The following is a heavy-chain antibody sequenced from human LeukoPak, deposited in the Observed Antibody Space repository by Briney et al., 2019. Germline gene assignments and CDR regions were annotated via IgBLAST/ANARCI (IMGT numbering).Heavy chain of an antibody. J-gene: IGHJ4*02. CDR3: VKGATTSSSWKFDYFDY. Sequence: PGGSLRLSCAASGFTFSSYGMHWVRQAPGKGLEWVAVIWYDGSNKYYADSVKGRFTISRDNSKNTLYLQMNSLRGEDTAFYYCVKGATTSSSWKFDYFDYWGQGTLVTVSS. CDR1: GFTFSSYG. V-gene: IGHV3-30*02. D-gene: IGHD6-13*01. CDR2: IWYDGSNK.